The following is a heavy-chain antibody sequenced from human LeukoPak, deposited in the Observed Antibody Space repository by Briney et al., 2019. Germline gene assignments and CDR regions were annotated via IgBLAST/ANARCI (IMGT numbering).Heavy chain of an antibody. J-gene: IGHJ4*02. CDR3: ATAVDTAAGPD. CDR1: GFTFSNYW. D-gene: IGHD5-18*01. Sequence: GGSLRLSCAASGFTFSNYWMTWVRQAPGRGLEWVANIEQDGSEKYYVDSVKGRFTISRDNAKNSLYLQMNSLRAEDTALYYCATAVDTAAGPDWGQGTLVTVS. CDR2: IEQDGSEK. V-gene: IGHV3-7*01.